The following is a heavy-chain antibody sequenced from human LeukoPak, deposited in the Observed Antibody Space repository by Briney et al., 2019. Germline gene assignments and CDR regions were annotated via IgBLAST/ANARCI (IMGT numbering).Heavy chain of an antibody. D-gene: IGHD6-13*01. Sequence: SETLSLTCTVSGGSISSSSYYWGWIRQPPGKGLEWIGSIYYSGSTYYNPSLKSRVTISVDKSKNQFSLKLSSVTAADTAVYYCARAGSSSQLGVYYYMDVWGKGTTVTVSS. J-gene: IGHJ6*03. V-gene: IGHV4-39*07. CDR3: ARAGSSSQLGVYYYMDV. CDR1: GGSISSSSYY. CDR2: IYYSGST.